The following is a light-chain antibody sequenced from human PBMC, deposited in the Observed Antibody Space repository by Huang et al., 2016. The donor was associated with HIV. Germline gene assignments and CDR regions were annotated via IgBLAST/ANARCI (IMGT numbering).Light chain of an antibody. CDR1: RSVLYNSNNKNY. J-gene: IGKJ3*01. CDR3: QQFYTTPFT. CDR2: GAS. Sequence: DILMTQSPDSLAVSLGERATINCKSSRSVLYNSNNKNYLAWYQQKPGQPPRLLIHGASTRESGVPDRFSGSGSGTDFTLTISSLQAEDVAVYYCQQFYTTPFTFGPGTKVDIK. V-gene: IGKV4-1*01.